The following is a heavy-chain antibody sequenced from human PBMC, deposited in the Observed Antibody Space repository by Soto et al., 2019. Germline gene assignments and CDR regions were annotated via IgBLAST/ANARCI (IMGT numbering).Heavy chain of an antibody. CDR1: GGSISSYY. CDR3: ARAEMDYDILTGYYNRYFDH. J-gene: IGHJ4*02. D-gene: IGHD3-9*01. CDR2: IYYSGST. Sequence: SETLSLTCTVSGGSISSYYWSWIRQPPGKGLEWIGYIYYSGSTNYNPSLKSRVTISVDTSKNQFSLKLSSVTAADTAVYYCARAEMDYDILTGYYNRYFDHWGQGTLVTVSS. V-gene: IGHV4-59*01.